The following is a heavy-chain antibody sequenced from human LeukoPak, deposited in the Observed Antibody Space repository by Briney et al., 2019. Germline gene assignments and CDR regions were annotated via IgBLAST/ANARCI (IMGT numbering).Heavy chain of an antibody. J-gene: IGHJ4*02. V-gene: IGHV3-21*01. CDR2: ISSSSSYI. CDR1: GFTFSSYS. Sequence: GGSLRLSCAASGFTFSSYSMNWVRQAPGKGLEWVSSISSSSSYIYYADSVKGRFTISRDNAKNSLYLQMNSLRAEDTAVYYCTHYHSSGWYEDYWGQGTLVTVSS. CDR3: THYHSSGWYEDY. D-gene: IGHD6-19*01.